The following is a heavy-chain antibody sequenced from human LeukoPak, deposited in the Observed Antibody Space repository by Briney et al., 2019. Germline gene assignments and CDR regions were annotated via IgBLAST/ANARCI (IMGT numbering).Heavy chain of an antibody. CDR3: ARGFLEWFFDF. CDR2: ISSSGST. D-gene: IGHD3-3*01. J-gene: IGHJ4*02. V-gene: IGHV4-59*01. Sequence: PSETLSLTCTVSGGSISSYYWSWIRQPPGKGLEWIGYISSSGSTNYNPPLKSRVTMSVDTSKNQFSLKLTSVTAADTAVYYCARGFLEWFFDFWGQGTLVTVSS. CDR1: GGSISSYY.